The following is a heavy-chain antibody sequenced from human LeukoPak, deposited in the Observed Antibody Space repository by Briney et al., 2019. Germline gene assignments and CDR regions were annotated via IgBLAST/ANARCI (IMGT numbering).Heavy chain of an antibody. CDR2: ITRSGGT. D-gene: IGHD3-10*01. J-gene: IGHJ4*02. V-gene: IGHV3-23*01. CDR3: ATWVFLGESGYYDY. CDR1: GFTFSTYA. Sequence: GGSLRLSCAASGFTFSTYAVTCVRQAPGKGLEWVSIITRSGGTYYADSVKGRFTISRDNSKNTLYLQMNSLRAEGTAVYYCATWVFLGESGYYDYWGQGTLVTVSS.